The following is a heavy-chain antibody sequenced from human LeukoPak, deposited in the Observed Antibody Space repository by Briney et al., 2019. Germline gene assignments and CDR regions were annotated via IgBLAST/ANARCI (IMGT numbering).Heavy chain of an antibody. CDR1: GFTFTNYA. D-gene: IGHD2-2*01. CDR3: AKGSSTNCPCYRDH. CDR2: ISATRGNT. V-gene: IGHV3-23*01. Sequence: GGSLRLSCVASGFTFTNYAMSWVRQPPGKGLEWVSAISATRGNTYYADSVQGRFSISRDNSKNTLYLQMNSLRAEDTAVYYCAKGSSTNCPCYRDHWGQGTLVTVSS. J-gene: IGHJ4*02.